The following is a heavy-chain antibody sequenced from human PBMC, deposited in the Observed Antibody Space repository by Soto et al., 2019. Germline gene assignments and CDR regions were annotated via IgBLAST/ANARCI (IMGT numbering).Heavy chain of an antibody. CDR3: ARGPYDYVWGSDPPHFDY. D-gene: IGHD3-16*02. J-gene: IGHJ4*02. CDR1: GFTFSDYY. CDR2: ISSSGSTI. Sequence: QVQLVESGGGLVKPGGSLRLSCAASGFTFSDYYMSWIRQAPGKGLEWVSYISSSGSTIYYADSVKGRFTISRDNAKNPSXLQMNSLRAEDTAVYYCARGPYDYVWGSDPPHFDYWGQGTLVTVSS. V-gene: IGHV3-11*01.